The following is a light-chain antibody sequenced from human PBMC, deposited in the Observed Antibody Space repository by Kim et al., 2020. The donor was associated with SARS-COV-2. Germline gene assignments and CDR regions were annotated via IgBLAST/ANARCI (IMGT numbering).Light chain of an antibody. J-gene: IGKJ3*01. CDR1: QSLVYSDGNIY. CDR2: KVS. V-gene: IGKV2-30*01. Sequence: PASIPCRFSQSLVYSDGNIYLNWFHQRPGQSPRRLIYKVSNRDSGVPDRFSGSGSGTVFALQISRVEAEDVGVYYCMQGTHWPFTFGPGTKVDIK. CDR3: MQGTHWPFT.